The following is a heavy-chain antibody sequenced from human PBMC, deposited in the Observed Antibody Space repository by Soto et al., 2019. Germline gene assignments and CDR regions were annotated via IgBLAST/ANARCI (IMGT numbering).Heavy chain of an antibody. Sequence: SETLSLTCVVSGGSLSSYYWSWIRQPPGKGLEWIGYIYYSGSTYYNPSLKSRVTISVDTSKNQFSLKLSSVTAADTAVYYCARLRPHYYDSSGYYSRPDYFDYWGQGTLVTVSS. CDR2: IYYSGST. J-gene: IGHJ4*02. CDR3: ARLRPHYYDSSGYYSRPDYFDY. V-gene: IGHV4-59*04. CDR1: GGSLSSYY. D-gene: IGHD3-22*01.